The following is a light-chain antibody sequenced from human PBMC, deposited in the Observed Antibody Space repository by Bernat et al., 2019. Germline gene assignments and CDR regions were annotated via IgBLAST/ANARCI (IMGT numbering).Light chain of an antibody. CDR2: GVS. J-gene: IGKJ2*01. Sequence: DIQMTQSPSSLSASVGDRVTITCRASQTITSSLLNWYQQKTGKAPKLLIYGVSTLQSGVPSRFIGSGSVTDFTLTISSLQPEDFASYYCQQSYMTPYTFVQGTKVEIK. V-gene: IGKV1-39*01. CDR3: QQSYMTPYT. CDR1: QTITSSL.